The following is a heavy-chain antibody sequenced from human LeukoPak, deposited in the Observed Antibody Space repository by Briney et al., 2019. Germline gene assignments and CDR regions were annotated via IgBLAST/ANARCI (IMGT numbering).Heavy chain of an antibody. D-gene: IGHD3-16*02. Sequence: SETLSLTCTVSGGSISSYYWSWIRQPAGKGLEWIGRIYTSGSTNYNPSLKSRATMSVDASKNQFSLKLSSVTAADTAVYYCARDEYDYVWGSYRLNYWGQGTLVTVSS. V-gene: IGHV4-4*07. CDR2: IYTSGST. J-gene: IGHJ4*02. CDR3: ARDEYDYVWGSYRLNY. CDR1: GGSISSYY.